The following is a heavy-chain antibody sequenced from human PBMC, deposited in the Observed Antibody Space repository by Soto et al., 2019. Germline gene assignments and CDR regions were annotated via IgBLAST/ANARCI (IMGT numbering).Heavy chain of an antibody. CDR2: MYPGDSDT. CDR1: GYSFTTYW. CDR3: ARTAAAGKYYYGMDV. D-gene: IGHD6-13*01. Sequence: ESLKISCTGSGYSFTTYWIGWVRQMPGKGLEWMGIMYPGDSDTRYSPSFQGQVTISADKSISTAYLQWSSLKASDTAMYYCARTAAAGKYYYGMDVWGQGTTVTVS. J-gene: IGHJ6*02. V-gene: IGHV5-51*01.